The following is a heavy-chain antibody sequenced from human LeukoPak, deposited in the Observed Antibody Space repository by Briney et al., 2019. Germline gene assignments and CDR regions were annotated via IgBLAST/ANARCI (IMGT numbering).Heavy chain of an antibody. V-gene: IGHV1-18*01. D-gene: IGHD6-13*01. CDR2: ISAYNGNT. Sequence: ASVKVSCKASGYTFTSYGISWERQAPGQGLEWMGWISAYNGNTNYAQKRQGRVTMTTDTSTSTAYMELRSLRSDDTAVYYCARRGSSSWYGGFDYWGQGTLVTVSS. CDR3: ARRGSSSWYGGFDY. J-gene: IGHJ4*02. CDR1: GYTFTSYG.